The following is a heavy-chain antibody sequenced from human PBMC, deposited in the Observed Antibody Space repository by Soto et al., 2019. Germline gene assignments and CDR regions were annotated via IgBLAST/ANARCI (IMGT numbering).Heavy chain of an antibody. J-gene: IGHJ4*02. CDR3: ARGWDANS. Sequence: QVQMQESGPGLVKPSETLSLTCTVSGASISSGNHYWSWVRQPPGKGLEWIGYIYHNKITNYNPSLKRRVTISADTSRNQFSLKVNSVTAADTAVYYCARGWDANSWGQGTLVTVSS. D-gene: IGHD6-19*01. CDR2: IYHNKIT. V-gene: IGHV4-61*01. CDR1: GASISSGNHY.